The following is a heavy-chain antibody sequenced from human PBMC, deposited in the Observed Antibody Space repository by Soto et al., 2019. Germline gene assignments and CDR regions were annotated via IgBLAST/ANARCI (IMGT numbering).Heavy chain of an antibody. CDR3: ARDSAMALPDA. Sequence: QVQLVQSGAEVKKPGASVKVSCKASGYTFTSYGISWVRQAPGQGLEWMGWISAYNGNTKYAQKLQGRVTMTTDTSTSTASMELRSLRSDATAVYYCARDSAMALPDAWGQGTLVTVSS. CDR1: GYTFTSYG. V-gene: IGHV1-18*01. D-gene: IGHD5-18*01. CDR2: ISAYNGNT. J-gene: IGHJ4*02.